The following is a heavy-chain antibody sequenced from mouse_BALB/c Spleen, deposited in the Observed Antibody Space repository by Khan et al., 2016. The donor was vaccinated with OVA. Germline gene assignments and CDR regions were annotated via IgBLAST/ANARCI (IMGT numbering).Heavy chain of an antibody. V-gene: IGHV1-87*01. CDR2: IYPGDGDT. CDR1: GYTLTRYW. Sequence: QVQLQQSGAELARPGDSVKLSCKASGYTLTRYWMLWVKQRPGKGLEWIGAIYPGDGDTWYTQKFTGKATLTADKSSSTAYMQLNSFSSDDSAVYYCASHNVHYVDYWGQGTTRTVSS. J-gene: IGHJ2*01. CDR3: ASHNVHYVDY. D-gene: IGHD6-1*01.